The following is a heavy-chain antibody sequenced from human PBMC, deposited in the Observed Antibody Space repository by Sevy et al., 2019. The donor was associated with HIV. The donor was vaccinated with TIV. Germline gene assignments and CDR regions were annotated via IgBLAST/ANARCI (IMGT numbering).Heavy chain of an antibody. Sequence: GGSQRLSCAASGFTFSSYGMHWVRQAPGKGLEWVAVIWYDGSNKYYADSVKGRFTISRDNSKNTLYLQMNSLRAEDTAVYYCARDPLGYCSSTSCCGGMDVWGQGTTVTVSS. CDR1: GFTFSSYG. J-gene: IGHJ6*02. CDR3: ARDPLGYCSSTSCCGGMDV. CDR2: IWYDGSNK. D-gene: IGHD2-2*01. V-gene: IGHV3-33*01.